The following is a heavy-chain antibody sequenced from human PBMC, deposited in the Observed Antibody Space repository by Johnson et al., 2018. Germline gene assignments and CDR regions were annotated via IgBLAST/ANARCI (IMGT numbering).Heavy chain of an antibody. CDR3: ARDLRGATGYGMDV. Sequence: VQLVQSGGGLVKPGGSLRLSCAASGFTFSSYSMNWVRQAPGKGLEWVSSISSSSSYIYYADSVKGRFTISRDNAKNSLYLQMNSRRAEDTAVYYCARDLRGATGYGMDVWGQGTTVTVSS. V-gene: IGHV3-21*01. D-gene: IGHD3-3*01. CDR1: GFTFSSYS. J-gene: IGHJ6*02. CDR2: ISSSSSYI.